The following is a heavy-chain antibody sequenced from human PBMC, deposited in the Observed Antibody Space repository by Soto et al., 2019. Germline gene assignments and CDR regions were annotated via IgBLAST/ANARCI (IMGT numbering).Heavy chain of an antibody. CDR2: IGTAGDA. D-gene: IGHD3-22*01. J-gene: IGHJ4*02. Sequence: GGSLRLSCSASGFTFSSYDMHWVRQGPGKGLEWVSAIGTAGDANYAGSVKGRFTISRENAKNSLYLQMNSLRAGDTAIYFCARAIGPTLFDYWGQGTLVTVSS. V-gene: IGHV3-13*04. CDR1: GFTFSSYD. CDR3: ARAIGPTLFDY.